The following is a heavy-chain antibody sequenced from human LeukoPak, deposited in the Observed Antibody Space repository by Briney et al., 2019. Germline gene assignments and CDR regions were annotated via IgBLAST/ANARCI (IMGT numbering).Heavy chain of an antibody. V-gene: IGHV4-34*01. CDR2: INHSGTT. Sequence: SETLSLTCAVYSGSFSDYYWSWIRQPPGKGLEWIGEINHSGTTNYFPSLKSRATISMDTSENQFSLKLRSVTAADTAIYYCARMVRGVQSHLSWFDSWGRGTLVTVSS. J-gene: IGHJ5*01. CDR3: ARMVRGVQSHLSWFDS. D-gene: IGHD3-10*01. CDR1: SGSFSDYY.